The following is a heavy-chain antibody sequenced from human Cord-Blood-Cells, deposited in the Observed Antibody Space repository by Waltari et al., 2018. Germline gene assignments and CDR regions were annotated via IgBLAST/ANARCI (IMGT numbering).Heavy chain of an antibody. J-gene: IGHJ4*02. CDR1: GYTRPELT. CDR3: ATERGDELDY. D-gene: IGHD3-16*01. Sequence: QAQLVPSGAEVKKPGASVKVSCKVSGYTRPELTRPWLRQAPGKGLEWMGGFDPEDGETIYAQKFQGRVTMTEDTSTDTAYMELSSLRSEDTAVYYCATERGDELDYWGQGTLVTVSS. V-gene: IGHV1-24*01. CDR2: FDPEDGET.